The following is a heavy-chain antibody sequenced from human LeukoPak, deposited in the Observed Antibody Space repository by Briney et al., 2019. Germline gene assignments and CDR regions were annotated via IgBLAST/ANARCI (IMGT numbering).Heavy chain of an antibody. CDR1: GGSISNSNYC. V-gene: IGHV4-39*01. Sequence: SETLSLTCTVSGGSISNSNYCWGWIRQPPGKGLEWIGSISYTGSTYYKPSLNSRATISEDTSKKQSSLKLSSVTAADTAVYYCARRGTGSHYYGMDVWGQGTTVTVSS. CDR3: ARRGTGSHYYGMDV. D-gene: IGHD6-19*01. J-gene: IGHJ6*02. CDR2: ISYTGST.